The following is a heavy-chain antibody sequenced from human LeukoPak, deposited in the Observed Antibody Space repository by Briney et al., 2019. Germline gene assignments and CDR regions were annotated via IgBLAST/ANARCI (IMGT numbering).Heavy chain of an antibody. V-gene: IGHV3-7*01. CDR1: GFGFSNFW. D-gene: IGHD6-19*01. CDR3: AREAAVARTGRAFDI. Sequence: PGGSLRLSCAASGFGFSNFWMSWVRQAPGKGPEWVANIKQDGSEKYYVDSVKGRFTISRDNAKNSLYLQMNSLRAEDTAVYYCAREAAVARTGRAFDIWGQGTMVTVSS. CDR2: IKQDGSEK. J-gene: IGHJ3*02.